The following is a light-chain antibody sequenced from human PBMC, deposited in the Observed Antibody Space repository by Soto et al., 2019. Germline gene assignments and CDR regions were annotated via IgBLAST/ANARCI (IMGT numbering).Light chain of an antibody. CDR3: QQRTNWAIT. V-gene: IGKV3D-20*02. CDR2: GAS. CDR1: QSVSSSY. J-gene: IGKJ5*01. Sequence: EIVLTQSPGTLSLSPGERATLSCRASQSVSSSYLAWYQQIPGQAPRLLIYGASTRATGIPDRFSGSGSGTDFTLTISSLEPEDFAVYYCQQRTNWAITFGQGTRLEIK.